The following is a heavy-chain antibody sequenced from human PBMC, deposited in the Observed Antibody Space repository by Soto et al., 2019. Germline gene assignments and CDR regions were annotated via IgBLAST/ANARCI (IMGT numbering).Heavy chain of an antibody. J-gene: IGHJ4*02. CDR1: GFPFSSYW. V-gene: IGHV3-74*01. CDR3: ATEYYGLLTAYHTDY. Sequence: EVQLVESGGDLVQRGGSLRLSCAASGFPFSSYWMHWVRNTPGKGLDWVARISGDGVTTYYADSVTGRFTVSRDNAKNTLSLQISGLRAEDTAVYYCATEYYGLLTAYHTDYWGQGTLVSVSS. CDR2: ISGDGVTT. D-gene: IGHD3-9*01.